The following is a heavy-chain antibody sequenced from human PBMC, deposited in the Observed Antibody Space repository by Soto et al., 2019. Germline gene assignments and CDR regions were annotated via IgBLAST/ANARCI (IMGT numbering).Heavy chain of an antibody. V-gene: IGHV3-53*01. Sequence: GGSLRLSCAASGFAVSSKYMIWVRQAPGKGLEWVSVIYGGGTTYYADSVKGRFTISRDTSKNTLFLQMNSLRAEDTAVYYCVQTTGWPGFDYWGQGTLVTVSS. D-gene: IGHD6-19*01. CDR2: IYGGGTT. J-gene: IGHJ4*02. CDR1: GFAVSSKY. CDR3: VQTTGWPGFDY.